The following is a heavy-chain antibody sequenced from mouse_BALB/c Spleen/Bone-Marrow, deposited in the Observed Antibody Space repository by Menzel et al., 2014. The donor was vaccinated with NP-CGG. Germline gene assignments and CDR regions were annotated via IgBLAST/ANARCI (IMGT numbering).Heavy chain of an antibody. CDR2: INPDSSTI. Sequence: EVKLLESGGGLVQPGGSLKLSCAASGFDFSRYWISWVRQVPGKGLEWIGEINPDSSTINYTPSLKDKFIISRDNAKNTLYLQMSKVRSEDTALYYCARLNYYGNLFVWGAGTTVTVSS. V-gene: IGHV4-1*02. J-gene: IGHJ1*01. CDR3: ARLNYYGNLFV. CDR1: GFDFSRYW. D-gene: IGHD1-1*01.